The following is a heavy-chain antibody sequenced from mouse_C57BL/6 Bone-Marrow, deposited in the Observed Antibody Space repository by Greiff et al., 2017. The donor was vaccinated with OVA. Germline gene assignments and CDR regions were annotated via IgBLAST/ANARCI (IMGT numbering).Heavy chain of an antibody. CDR1: GYTFTSYW. CDR3: AREDDYDGGYAMDY. CDR2: IDPSDSYP. J-gene: IGHJ4*01. V-gene: IGHV1-59*01. D-gene: IGHD2-4*01. Sequence: QVQLQQPGAELVRPGTSVKLSCKASGYTFTSYWMHWVKQRPGQGLEWIGVIDPSDSYPNYNPKFKGKATLTVDTSSSTAYMQLSSLTSEYASVYYCAREDDYDGGYAMDYWGQGTSVTVSS.